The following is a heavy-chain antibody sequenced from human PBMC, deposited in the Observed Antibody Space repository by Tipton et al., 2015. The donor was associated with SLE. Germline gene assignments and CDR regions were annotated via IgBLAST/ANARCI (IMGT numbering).Heavy chain of an antibody. Sequence: TLSLTCAVYGGSFSGYYWSWIRQPPGKGLEWIGEINHSGSTNYNPSLKSRVTISVDTSKNQFSLKLSSVTAADTAVYYCARVVGSITIFGVASSGYFDYWGQGTLVTVSS. CDR2: INHSGST. V-gene: IGHV4-34*01. J-gene: IGHJ4*02. CDR1: GGSFSGYY. CDR3: ARVVGSITIFGVASSGYFDY. D-gene: IGHD3-3*01.